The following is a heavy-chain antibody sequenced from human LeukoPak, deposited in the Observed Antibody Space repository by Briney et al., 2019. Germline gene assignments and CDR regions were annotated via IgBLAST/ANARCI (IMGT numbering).Heavy chain of an antibody. J-gene: IGHJ4*02. Sequence: GSLRLSCATSGFNFDRYTIRWVRQAPGKGLEWVSLAGWAGGTTFYSDSVRGRFTISRDSGRKSVYLQMNSLTTDDTAFYFCAKELDTMFFDYWGQGALVTVSS. V-gene: IGHV3-43*01. CDR3: AKELDTMFFDY. CDR1: GFNFDRYT. D-gene: IGHD3-10*02. CDR2: AGWAGGTT.